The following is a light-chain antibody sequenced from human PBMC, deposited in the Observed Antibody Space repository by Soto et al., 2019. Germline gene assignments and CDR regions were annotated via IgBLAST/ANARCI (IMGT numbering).Light chain of an antibody. V-gene: IGLV1-40*01. CDR3: QSYDSSLSGVV. Sequence: QSVLTQPPSVSGAPGQRVTISCTGSSSNIGAGYEVHWYQQLPGTAPKLLIYGNLYRPSWVPDRFSGSKSGTSVSLAITGLQSEDEADYHCQSYDSSLSGVVFGGGTKLTVL. J-gene: IGLJ2*01. CDR1: SSNIGAGYE. CDR2: GNL.